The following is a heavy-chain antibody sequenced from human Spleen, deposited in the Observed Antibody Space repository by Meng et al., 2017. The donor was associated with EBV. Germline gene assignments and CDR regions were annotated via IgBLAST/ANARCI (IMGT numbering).Heavy chain of an antibody. CDR2: INWNDGST. CDR1: GFTFDDSG. V-gene: IGHV3-20*04. D-gene: IGHD6-19*01. CDR3: ARGYSSVNFDS. J-gene: IGHJ4*02. Sequence: VQVGGAGGGVGRPGGSLRLSCAPSGFTFDDSGMSWVRQAPGKGLEWVSGINWNDGSTDYADSVKGRFTISRDNANNSLYLQMSRLRGEDTAFYYCARGYSSVNFDSWGQGTLVTVSS.